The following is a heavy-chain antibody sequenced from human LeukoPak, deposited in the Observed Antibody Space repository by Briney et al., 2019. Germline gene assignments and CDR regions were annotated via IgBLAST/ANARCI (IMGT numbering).Heavy chain of an antibody. CDR3: ARCTLLDYYYHYMDV. Sequence: SETLSLTCFVSGDDITGSSYYWGWIRQPPGKGLEWIGDIYYSGSINTSPSLKSRVTISLDSSKRQFSLRLSSVTAADTAVYYCARCTLLDYYYHYMDVWGKGTPVTVSS. CDR1: GDDITGSSYY. D-gene: IGHD3-3*01. J-gene: IGHJ6*03. CDR2: IYYSGSI. V-gene: IGHV4-61*05.